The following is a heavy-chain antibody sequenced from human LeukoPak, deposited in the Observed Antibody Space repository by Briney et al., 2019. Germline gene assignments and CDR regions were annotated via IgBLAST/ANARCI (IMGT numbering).Heavy chain of an antibody. CDR3: ARDGGSSYDHPLGFDY. D-gene: IGHD5-12*01. V-gene: IGHV4-30-4*01. Sequence: PSETLSLTCTVSGGSISSGDYYWSWIRQPPGKGLEWIGYIYYSGSTYYNPSLKSRVTISVDTSKNQFSLKLSSVTAADTAVYYCARDGGSSYDHPLGFDYWGQGTLVTVSS. CDR2: IYYSGST. J-gene: IGHJ4*02. CDR1: GGSISSGDYY.